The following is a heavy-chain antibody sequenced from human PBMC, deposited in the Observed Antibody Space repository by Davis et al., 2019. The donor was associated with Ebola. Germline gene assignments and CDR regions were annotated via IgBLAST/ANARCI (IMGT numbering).Heavy chain of an antibody. V-gene: IGHV4-34*01. CDR3: ARAGGSAAGGALYYYYGMDV. Sequence: SETLSLTCAVYGGSFSGYYWSWIRQPPGKGLEWIGEVNHSGSTKYNPSLKSRVTISVYTSKNQFSLKLSSVTAADTAVYYCARAGGSAAGGALYYYYGMDVWGQGTTVTVSS. CDR2: VNHSGST. D-gene: IGHD6-13*01. J-gene: IGHJ6*02. CDR1: GGSFSGYY.